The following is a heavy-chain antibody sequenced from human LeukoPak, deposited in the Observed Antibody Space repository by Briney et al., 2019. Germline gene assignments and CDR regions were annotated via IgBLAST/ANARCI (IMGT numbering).Heavy chain of an antibody. J-gene: IGHJ4*02. Sequence: GGSLRLPCAASGFTFSSYAMSWVRQAPGKGLEWVSAISGSGSTIYYADSVKGRFTISRDNAKNSLYLQMNSLRAEDTAVYYCARRSRDGYNYGGYFDYWGQGTLVTVS. D-gene: IGHD5-24*01. V-gene: IGHV3-23*01. CDR3: ARRSRDGYNYGGYFDY. CDR2: ISGSGSTI. CDR1: GFTFSSYA.